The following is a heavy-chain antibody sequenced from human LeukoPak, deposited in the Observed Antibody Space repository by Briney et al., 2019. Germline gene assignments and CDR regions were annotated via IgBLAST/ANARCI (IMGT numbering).Heavy chain of an antibody. CDR2: INQDGSQK. CDR3: ARLKDDVTKLDY. D-gene: IGHD2-8*01. Sequence: GGSLRLSCAASGFTFSTYWMSWGRQAQGKGLEWVANINQDGSQKRYVDSVQGRFTISRDNTKNSLFLQMNSLRAEDTAVYYCARLKDDVTKLDYWGQGTLVTVSS. J-gene: IGHJ4*02. CDR1: GFTFSTYW. V-gene: IGHV3-7*01.